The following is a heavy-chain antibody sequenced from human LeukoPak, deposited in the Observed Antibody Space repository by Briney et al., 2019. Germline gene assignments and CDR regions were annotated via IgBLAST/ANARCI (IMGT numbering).Heavy chain of an antibody. CDR1: GGSFSGYY. V-gene: IGHV4-34*12. CDR3: ARETLTGQCSGGSCLKLKNRRKYYYMDV. D-gene: IGHD2-15*01. J-gene: IGHJ6*03. CDR2: MIHSGST. Sequence: PSETVSLTCALYGGSFSGYYWSWMRQPTGKRREGIGEMIHSGSTNSHTSLKSPVTMSVDTSKNQFSLKLSPLTAADTPVYYCARETLTGQCSGGSCLKLKNRRKYYYMDVSGAGNPVTVSS.